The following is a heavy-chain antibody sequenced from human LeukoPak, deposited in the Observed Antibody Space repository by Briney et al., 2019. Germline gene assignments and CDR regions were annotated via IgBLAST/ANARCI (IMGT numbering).Heavy chain of an antibody. CDR2: INPNSGGT. D-gene: IGHD6-19*01. CDR3: ARDTIAVAAATGYYFDY. J-gene: IGHJ4*02. V-gene: IGHV1-2*04. CDR1: GYTFTGYY. Sequence: ASVKVSCKASGYTFTGYYMHRVRQAPGQGLEWMGWINPNSGGTNYAQKFQGWVTMTRDTSISTAYMELSRLRSDDTAVYYCARDTIAVAAATGYYFDYWGQGTLVTVSS.